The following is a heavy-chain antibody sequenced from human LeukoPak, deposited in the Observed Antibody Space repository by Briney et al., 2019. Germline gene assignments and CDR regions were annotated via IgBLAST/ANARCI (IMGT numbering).Heavy chain of an antibody. V-gene: IGHV3-74*01. CDR1: GFTFSSYW. CDR2: IDTDGSSI. D-gene: IGHD1-26*01. Sequence: GGSLRLSCAASGFTFSSYWMHWVRQAPGKGLVWVSRIDTDGSSIRYADSVKGRFTISRDNAKKMLYLQMNSLRAEDTAVYYCARVSGSYGSDYWGQGTLVTVSS. CDR3: ARVSGSYGSDY. J-gene: IGHJ4*02.